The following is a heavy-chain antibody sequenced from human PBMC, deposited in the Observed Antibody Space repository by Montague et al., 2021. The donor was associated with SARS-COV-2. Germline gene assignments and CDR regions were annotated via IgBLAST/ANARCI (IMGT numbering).Heavy chain of an antibody. CDR3: ARDGSLRFEILIGPRHYYGMDV. CDR1: GGSISSSSYY. D-gene: IGHD3-9*01. Sequence: SDTLSLTCTVSGGSISSSSYYWGWIRQPPGKGLEWIGSIYYSGSTYYNPSLKSRVTISVDTSKNQFSLKLSSVTAADTAVYYCARDGSLRFEILIGPRHYYGMDVWGQGTTVTVSS. V-gene: IGHV4-39*07. J-gene: IGHJ6*02. CDR2: IYYSGST.